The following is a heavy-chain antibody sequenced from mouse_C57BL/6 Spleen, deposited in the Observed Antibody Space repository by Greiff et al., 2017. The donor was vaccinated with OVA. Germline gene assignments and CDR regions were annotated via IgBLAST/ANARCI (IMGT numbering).Heavy chain of an antibody. Sequence: VKLQQPGAELVKPGASVKLSCKASGYTFTSYWMHWVKQRPGRGLEWIGRIDPNSGGTKYNEKFKSKATLTVDKPSSTAYMQLSSLTSEDSAVYYCARSKLGPNIDFDYWGQGTTLTVSS. J-gene: IGHJ2*01. CDR3: ARSKLGPNIDFDY. D-gene: IGHD3-3*01. CDR1: GYTFTSYW. CDR2: IDPNSGGT. V-gene: IGHV1-72*01.